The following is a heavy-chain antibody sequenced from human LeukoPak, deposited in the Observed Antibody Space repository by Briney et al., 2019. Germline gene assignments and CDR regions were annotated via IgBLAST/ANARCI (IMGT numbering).Heavy chain of an antibody. CDR2: MKEDGREK. CDR1: GFSISTYW. D-gene: IGHD5-18*01. J-gene: IGHJ6*03. Sequence: PGGSLRLSCAASGFSISTYWMTWVRQAPGKGLEWVANMKEDGREKYYVDSVKGRFVISRDNAENSLFLQMNDLRAEDSAVYYCARDQRRVDTTMLDYYYYYYTDVWGTGTTVTVSS. CDR3: ARDQRRVDTTMLDYYYYYYTDV. V-gene: IGHV3-7*01.